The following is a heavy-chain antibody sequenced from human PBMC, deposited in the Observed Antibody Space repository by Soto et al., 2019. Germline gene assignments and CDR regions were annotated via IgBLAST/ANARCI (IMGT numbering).Heavy chain of an antibody. CDR1: GYTFSHYH. CDR2: LRLGGQAT. J-gene: IGHJ4*02. CDR3: TRGPFSGYDSYFDY. D-gene: IGHD5-12*01. V-gene: IGHV1-46*03. Sequence: QVQLVQSGAEVKKPGASVRISCQASGYTFSHYHINWVRQAPGHGLEWIGILRLGGQATTDSQKFQGRVTMTSDTSTATVSMELSSLRSDDTAVYYCTRGPFSGYDSYFDYWGQGTLITVSS.